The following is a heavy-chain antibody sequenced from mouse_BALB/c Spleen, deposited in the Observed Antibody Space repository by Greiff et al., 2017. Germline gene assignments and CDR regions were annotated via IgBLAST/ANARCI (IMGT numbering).Heavy chain of an antibody. CDR2: ISNGGGST. V-gene: IGHV5-12-2*01. CDR1: GFTFSSYT. CDR3: AGHYDYEAWFAY. Sequence: EVQGVESGGGLVQPGGSLKLSCAASGFTFSSYTMSWVRQTPEKRLEWVAYISNGGGSTYYPDTVKGRFTISRDNAKNTLYLQMSSLKSEDTAMYYCAGHYDYEAWFAYWGQGTLVTVSA. J-gene: IGHJ3*01. D-gene: IGHD2-4*01.